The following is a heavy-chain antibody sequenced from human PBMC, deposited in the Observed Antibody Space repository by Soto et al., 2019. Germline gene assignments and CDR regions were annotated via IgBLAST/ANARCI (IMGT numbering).Heavy chain of an antibody. D-gene: IGHD4-17*01. CDR3: ARAGLAVDYGDYGGYYYGLDV. Sequence: ASVKVSCKASGYTFTGYYMHWVRQAPGQGLEWMGWINPNSGGANYAQKFQGRVTMTRDTSISTAYMELSRLRSDDTAVYYCARAGLAVDYGDYGGYYYGLDVWGQGTMVTVSS. J-gene: IGHJ6*02. CDR1: GYTFTGYY. CDR2: INPNSGGA. V-gene: IGHV1-2*02.